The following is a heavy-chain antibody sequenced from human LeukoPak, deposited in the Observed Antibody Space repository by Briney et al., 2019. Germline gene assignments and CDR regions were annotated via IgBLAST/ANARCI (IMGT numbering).Heavy chain of an antibody. Sequence: GESLKISCXVSGYTFISYWIAWVRQLPGQGLEWMGIIHPGDSDTRYNPSFQGQVTISADRSISTAYLQWSSLKASDSAMYYCATGIQLCCLDHWGRGTLVTVSS. CDR3: ATGIQLCCLDH. J-gene: IGHJ4*02. V-gene: IGHV5-51*01. CDR2: IHPGDSDT. CDR1: GYTFISYW. D-gene: IGHD5-18*01.